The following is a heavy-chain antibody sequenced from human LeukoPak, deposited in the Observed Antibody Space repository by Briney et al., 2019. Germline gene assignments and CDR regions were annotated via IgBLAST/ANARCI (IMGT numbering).Heavy chain of an antibody. V-gene: IGHV4-34*01. Sequence: SETLSLTCAVYGGSFSGYYWSWIRQPPGKGLEWIGEINHSGSTNYNPSLKSRVTISVDTSKNQFSLKLSSVTAADTAVYYCARESYSSSWYGDYFDYWGPGTLVTVSS. D-gene: IGHD6-13*01. CDR2: INHSGST. CDR3: ARESYSSSWYGDYFDY. J-gene: IGHJ4*02. CDR1: GGSFSGYY.